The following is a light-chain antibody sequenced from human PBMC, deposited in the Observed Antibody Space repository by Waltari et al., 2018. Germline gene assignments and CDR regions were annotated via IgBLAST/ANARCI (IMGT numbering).Light chain of an antibody. CDR1: TRAAGGENA. Sequence: QSALTQPAHVSGSPGQSITIPCTGVTRAAGGENAVSWVQQRPGKAPKLLIFDVSTRPSGVSNRFSGSKSGNTASLTISGLQAEDEAAYYCGSYTGSTTWVFGGGTKLTVL. CDR2: DVS. CDR3: GSYTGSTTWV. J-gene: IGLJ3*02. V-gene: IGLV2-14*01.